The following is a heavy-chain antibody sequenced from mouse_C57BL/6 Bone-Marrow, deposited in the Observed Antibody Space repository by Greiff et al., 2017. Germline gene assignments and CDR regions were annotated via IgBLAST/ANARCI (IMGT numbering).Heavy chain of an antibody. V-gene: IGHV14-4*01. J-gene: IGHJ3*01. D-gene: IGHD1-1*01. CDR2: IVPENGDT. Sequence: VQLQQSGAELVRPGASVKLSCTASGFNIKDDYMHWVKQRPEQGLEWIGWIVPENGDTEYASKFQGKATITADTSSNTAYLQLSSLTSEDTAVYYCTVFYYGSMWFAYWGQGTLVTVSA. CDR3: TVFYYGSMWFAY. CDR1: GFNIKDDY.